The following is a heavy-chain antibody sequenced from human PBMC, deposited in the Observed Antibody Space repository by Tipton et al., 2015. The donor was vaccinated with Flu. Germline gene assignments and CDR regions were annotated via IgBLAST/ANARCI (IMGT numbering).Heavy chain of an antibody. D-gene: IGHD5-12*01. CDR2: IHRAGNT. V-gene: IGHV4-38-2*02. CDR3: ARGTGYGTYFDS. J-gene: IGHJ4*02. Sequence: LTCSVSGDSMGSRYYWGWIRQAPGKGLEWIANIHRAGNTYYNPSLKSQVTMSVDTSKNQFSLKVKSVTAADTAVYYCARGTGYGTYFDSWGRGTLVTVSS. CDR1: GDSMGSRYY.